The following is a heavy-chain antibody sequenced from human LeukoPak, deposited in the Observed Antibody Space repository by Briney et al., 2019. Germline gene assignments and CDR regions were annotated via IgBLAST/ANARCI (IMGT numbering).Heavy chain of an antibody. V-gene: IGHV1-18*01. D-gene: IGHD3-10*01. CDR3: AARSGTYPYYFDY. Sequence: CISTYNCNTNYAQKFQGRVTITTDTTTSKAYMELRSLRSDDTAVYYCAARSGTYPYYFDYWGQGTLVTVSS. CDR2: ISTYNCNT. J-gene: IGHJ4*01.